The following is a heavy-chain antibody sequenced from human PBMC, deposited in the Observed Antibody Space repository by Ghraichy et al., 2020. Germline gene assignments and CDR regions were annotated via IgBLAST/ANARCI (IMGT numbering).Heavy chain of an antibody. CDR2: IYYSGSP. CDR1: GGSIRSFY. V-gene: IGHV4-59*01. CDR3: ARYDYGYQYYGMDV. J-gene: IGHJ6*02. Sequence: SQTLSLTCSVSGGSIRSFYCSWIRQPPGKGLEWIGYIYYSGSPNYNPSLKSRVTISLDTSKNQFSLKLSSVTAADTAVYYCARYDYGYQYYGMDVWGQGTTVTVSS. D-gene: IGHD4-17*01.